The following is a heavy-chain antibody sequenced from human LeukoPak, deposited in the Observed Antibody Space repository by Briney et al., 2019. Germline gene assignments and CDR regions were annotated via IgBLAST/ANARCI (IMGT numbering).Heavy chain of an antibody. J-gene: IGHJ5*02. CDR3: ATDKWGHNYYDSSGYYL. D-gene: IGHD3-22*01. Sequence: GASVTVSCKTSGYTFTTYAIHWVRQASGQRLEWMGLINADDGNTRYSQRFQGRVTITRDTSANTAYMELSSLRFEDTAVYYCATDKWGHNYYDSSGYYLWGQGTLVTVSS. CDR2: INADDGNT. V-gene: IGHV1-3*01. CDR1: GYTFTTYA.